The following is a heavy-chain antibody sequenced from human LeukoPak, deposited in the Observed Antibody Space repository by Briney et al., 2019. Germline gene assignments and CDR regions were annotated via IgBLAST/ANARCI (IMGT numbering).Heavy chain of an antibody. CDR2: ISGDGGST. J-gene: IGHJ4*02. Sequence: GGSLRLSCAASGFTFDDYAWHWVRHAPGKGLEWVSLISGDGGSTYYADSVKGRFTISRDNTKNSLYLQMNSLRTEDTALYYCAKGEASSSWYGGDYWGQGTLVTVSS. D-gene: IGHD6-13*01. CDR3: AKGEASSSWYGGDY. CDR1: GFTFDDYA. V-gene: IGHV3-43*02.